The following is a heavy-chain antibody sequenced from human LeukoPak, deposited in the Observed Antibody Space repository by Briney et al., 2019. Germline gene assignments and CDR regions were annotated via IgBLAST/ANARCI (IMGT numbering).Heavy chain of an antibody. D-gene: IGHD2-2*01. J-gene: IGHJ4*02. CDR2: INPSGGST. CDR1: GYTFTSYY. Sequence: ASVKVSCKASGYTFTSYYTHWVRQAPGQGLEWMGIINPSGGSTSYAQKFQGRVTMTRDTSTSTVYMELSSLRSEDTAVYYCARERGGIVVVPAAHLDYWGQGTLVTVSS. V-gene: IGHV1-46*01. CDR3: ARERGGIVVVPAAHLDY.